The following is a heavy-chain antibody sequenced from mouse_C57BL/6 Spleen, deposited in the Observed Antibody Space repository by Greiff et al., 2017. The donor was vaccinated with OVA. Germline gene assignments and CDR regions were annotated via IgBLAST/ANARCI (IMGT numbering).Heavy chain of an antibody. J-gene: IGHJ4*01. CDR2: INPGSGGT. V-gene: IGHV1-54*01. CDR3: ASGGDYSSYARDY. CDR1: GYAFTNYL. D-gene: IGHD1-1*01. Sequence: QVQLQQSGAELVRPGTSVKVSCKASGYAFTNYLIEWVKQRPGQGLEWIGVINPGSGGTNYNEKVKGKATLTADQSSSTAYLQLSSLTSEDSAVYFGASGGDYSSYARDYWGQGTSVTVSS.